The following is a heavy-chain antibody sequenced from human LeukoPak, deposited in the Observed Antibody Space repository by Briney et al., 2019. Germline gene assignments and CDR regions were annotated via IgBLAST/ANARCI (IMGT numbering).Heavy chain of an antibody. CDR3: AKGTGGYYGPFDS. CDR1: GFTFSSYA. V-gene: IGHV3-23*01. D-gene: IGHD3-22*01. Sequence: GESLRLSCAASGFTFSSYAMSWVRQAPGKGLEWVSSISGSGASSYYADSVKGRFTISRDNSKNTLYLQMNSLRAEDTAVYYCAKGTGGYYGPFDSWGQGTLVTVSS. CDR2: ISGSGASS. J-gene: IGHJ4*02.